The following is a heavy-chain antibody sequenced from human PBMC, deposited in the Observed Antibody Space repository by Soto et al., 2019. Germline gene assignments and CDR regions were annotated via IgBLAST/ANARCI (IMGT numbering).Heavy chain of an antibody. J-gene: IGHJ6*02. CDR2: IIPIFGTA. CDR3: ARDQRPLPYYGSGSYYHYYGMDV. CDR1: GGTFSSYA. Sequence: GPSVKVSCKASGGTFSSYAISWVRQAPGQGLEWMGGIIPIFGTANYAQKFQGRVTITADESTSTAYMELSSLRSEDTAVYYCARDQRPLPYYGSGSYYHYYGMDVWGQGTTVTVSS. V-gene: IGHV1-69*13. D-gene: IGHD3-10*01.